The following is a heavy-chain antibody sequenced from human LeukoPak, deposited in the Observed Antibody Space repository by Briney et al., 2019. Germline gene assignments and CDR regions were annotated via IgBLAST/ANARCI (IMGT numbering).Heavy chain of an antibody. CDR1: GFTFSDYY. J-gene: IGHJ5*02. D-gene: IGHD6-13*01. CDR2: ISSSGNTI. Sequence: GGSLRLSCAASGFTFSDYYMSWIRQAPGKGLEWVSYISSSGNTIYYADSVKGRFTISRDNAKNSLYLQMNSLRAEDTAVYYCARDYSSSWYNWFDPWGQGTLVTVSS. V-gene: IGHV3-11*01. CDR3: ARDYSSSWYNWFDP.